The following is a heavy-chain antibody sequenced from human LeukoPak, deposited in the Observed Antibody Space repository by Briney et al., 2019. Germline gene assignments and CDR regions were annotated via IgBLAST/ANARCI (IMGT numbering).Heavy chain of an antibody. Sequence: PGGSLRLSCTAAGFTFNNYAMSWVRQAPGKGLEWVSAISGSGGSTYYADSVKGRFTISRDNSKNTLYLQMNSLRAEDTAVYYCAKELKKWDYGDSYFDYWGQGTLVTVSS. CDR3: AKELKKWDYGDSYFDY. CDR1: GFTFNNYA. CDR2: ISGSGGST. J-gene: IGHJ4*02. V-gene: IGHV3-23*01. D-gene: IGHD4-17*01.